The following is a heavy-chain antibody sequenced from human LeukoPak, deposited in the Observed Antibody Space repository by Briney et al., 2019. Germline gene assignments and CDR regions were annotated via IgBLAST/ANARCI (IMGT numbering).Heavy chain of an antibody. V-gene: IGHV3-7*01. J-gene: IGHJ5*02. CDR1: GFTFTSYW. CDR3: ARRGTIAVPVFWFDP. Sequence: PGGSLRLSCVASGFTFTSYWVSWVRQAPGKGLEWVANIKQDGSEKYYLDSLEGRFTISRDNAKNSVYLQINRLRAEDTAVYYCARRGTIAVPVFWFDPWGQGTLVIVSS. D-gene: IGHD6-19*01. CDR2: IKQDGSEK.